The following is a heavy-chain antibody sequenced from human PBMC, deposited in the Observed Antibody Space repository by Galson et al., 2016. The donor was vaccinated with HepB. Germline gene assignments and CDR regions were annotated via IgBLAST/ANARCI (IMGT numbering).Heavy chain of an antibody. CDR2: VNAGNGNT. D-gene: IGHD1-26*01. Sequence: SVKVSCKASGYTFTSYTIHWVRQAPGQRPEWMGWVNAGNGNTEYSQKFQGRVIITRDTSASTAYMELSSLRSEDTAVYYCARDGVLGGARLGDTWGQGTLVTVSS. CDR1: GYTFTSYT. J-gene: IGHJ5*02. V-gene: IGHV1-3*01. CDR3: ARDGVLGGARLGDT.